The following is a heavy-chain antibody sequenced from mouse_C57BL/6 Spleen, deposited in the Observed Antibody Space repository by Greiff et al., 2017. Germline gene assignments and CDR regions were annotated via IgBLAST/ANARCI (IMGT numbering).Heavy chain of an antibody. V-gene: IGHV1-63*01. J-gene: IGHJ2*01. D-gene: IGHD1-1*01. CDR3: ARAEDYYGSSYDY. CDR2: IYPGGGYT. Sequence: QVQLQQSGAELVRPGTSVKMSCKASGYTFTNYWIGWAKQRPGHGLEWIGDIYPGGGYTNYNEKFKGKATLTADKSSSTAYMQFSSLTSEDSAIYYWARAEDYYGSSYDYWGQGTTLTVSS. CDR1: GYTFTNYW.